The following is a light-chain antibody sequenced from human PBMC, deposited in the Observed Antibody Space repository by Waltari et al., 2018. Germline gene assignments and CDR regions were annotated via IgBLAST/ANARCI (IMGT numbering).Light chain of an antibody. CDR2: AVT. CDR1: HNDVGAYTL. Sequence: QSALPQAASVSGSLGQSLTISCTGTHNDVGAYTLVYWYQQHPGKAPRLIIYAVTERPSGVSNRFSGSKSGNTASLTISGLQAEDEADYHCCSYAGGRTYVVFGGGTKLTVL. J-gene: IGLJ2*01. V-gene: IGLV2-23*02. CDR3: CSYAGGRTYVV.